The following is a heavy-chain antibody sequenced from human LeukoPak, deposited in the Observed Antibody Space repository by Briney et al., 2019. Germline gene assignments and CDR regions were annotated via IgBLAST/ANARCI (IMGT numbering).Heavy chain of an antibody. CDR1: GGSISSYY. D-gene: IGHD4-17*01. Sequence: PPETLSLTCTVSGGSISSYYWSWIRQPPGKGLEWIGYIYYSGSTNYNPSLKSRVTISVDTSKNQFSLKLSSVTAADTAVYYCARGTTVTKSAFDIWGQGTMVTVSS. V-gene: IGHV4-59*01. J-gene: IGHJ3*02. CDR2: IYYSGST. CDR3: ARGTTVTKSAFDI.